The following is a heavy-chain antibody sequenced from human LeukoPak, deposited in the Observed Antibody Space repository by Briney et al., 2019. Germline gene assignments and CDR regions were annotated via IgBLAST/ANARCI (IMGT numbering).Heavy chain of an antibody. D-gene: IGHD6-19*01. Sequence: ASVKVSCKASGYTFTDYYMHWVRQATGQGLEWMGWMNPNSGNTGYAQKFQGRVTMTRNTSISTAYMELTSLRSEDTAVYYCARADIAVSFDPWGQGTLVTVSS. CDR2: MNPNSGNT. CDR3: ARADIAVSFDP. J-gene: IGHJ5*02. V-gene: IGHV1-8*02. CDR1: GYTFTDYY.